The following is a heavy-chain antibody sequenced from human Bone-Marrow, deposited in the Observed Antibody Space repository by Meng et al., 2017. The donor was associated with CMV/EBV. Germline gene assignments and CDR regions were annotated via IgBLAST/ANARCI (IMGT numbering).Heavy chain of an antibody. J-gene: IGHJ6*02. CDR2: INPSGGST. CDR3: ARVGYYYYGMDV. CDR1: GYTFTSYY. V-gene: IGHV1-46*01. Sequence: ASVKVSCKASGYTFTSYYMHWVRQAPGQGLEWMGIINPSGGSTSYAQKFQGRVTITTDESTSTAYMELSSLRSEDTAVYYCARVGYYYYGMDVWGQGTTVTVSS.